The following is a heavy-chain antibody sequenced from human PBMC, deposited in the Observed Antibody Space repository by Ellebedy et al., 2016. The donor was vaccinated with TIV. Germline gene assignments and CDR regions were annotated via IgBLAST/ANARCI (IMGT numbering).Heavy chain of an antibody. Sequence: AASVKVSCKASGYTFTGYYIHWVRQAPGQGLEWMGWINPNSGGTNYEQKFQGRVTMTRDTSISTAYMELSRLRSDDTAVYYCARGDFDYWGQGTLVTVSS. CDR2: INPNSGGT. J-gene: IGHJ4*02. V-gene: IGHV1-2*02. CDR1: GYTFTGYY. CDR3: ARGDFDY. D-gene: IGHD5-24*01.